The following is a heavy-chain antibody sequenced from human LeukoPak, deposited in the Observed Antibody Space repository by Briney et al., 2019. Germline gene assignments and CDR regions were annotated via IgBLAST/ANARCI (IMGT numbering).Heavy chain of an antibody. D-gene: IGHD2-8*01. J-gene: IGHJ4*02. V-gene: IGHV3-30*04. CDR2: ISSDGKST. Sequence: GGSLRLSCASSGFTFSTYAFHWVRQAPGTGLEWVAVISSDGKSTIYADSVKGRFTISRDNSKNTLFLQMNSLRTEDTAVYYCARDPMADFDYWGQGALVTVSS. CDR1: GFTFSTYA. CDR3: ARDPMADFDY.